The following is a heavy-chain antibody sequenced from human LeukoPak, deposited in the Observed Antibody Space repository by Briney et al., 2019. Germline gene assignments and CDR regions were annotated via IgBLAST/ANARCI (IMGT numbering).Heavy chain of an antibody. CDR1: GGSISSYY. D-gene: IGHD3-22*01. Sequence: SETLSLTCTVSGGSISSYYWTWIRQPAGKGLEWIGRIYSSGSTNYNPSLKSRVTMSVDTSKNQFSLKLNSVTAADTAVYYCARSPANSGYVWFGHWGQGTLVTVSS. J-gene: IGHJ5*02. CDR3: ARSPANSGYVWFGH. V-gene: IGHV4-4*07. CDR2: IYSSGST.